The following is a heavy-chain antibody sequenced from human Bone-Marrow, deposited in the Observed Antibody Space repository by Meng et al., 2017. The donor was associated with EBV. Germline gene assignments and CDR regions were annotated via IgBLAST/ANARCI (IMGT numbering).Heavy chain of an antibody. V-gene: IGHV3-30*03. Sequence: QVPVVGSGGGVVQPGRSLRLSCAASGFTFSGYGMFWVRQAPGKGPEWVAIIPSHGGNIYYADSVKGRFTISRDDSKNTLYLQMNSLRGEDTGVYYCARDLSGRFDPWGQGTLVTVSS. CDR3: ARDLSGRFDP. J-gene: IGHJ5*02. D-gene: IGHD1-14*01. CDR1: GFTFSGYG. CDR2: IPSHGGNI.